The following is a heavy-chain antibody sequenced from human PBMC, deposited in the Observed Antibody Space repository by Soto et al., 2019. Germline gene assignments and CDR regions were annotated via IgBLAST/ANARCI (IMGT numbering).Heavy chain of an antibody. D-gene: IGHD6-6*01. CDR1: GGSISTYF. Sequence: SETLSLTCTVSGGSISTYFWSWIRQPPGKGLEWIGYIYYSGSTNYNPSLKSRVTISVGTSKNQFSLNLRSVTAADTAVYYCARGQLVFDYWGQGTLVTVSS. CDR2: IYYSGST. CDR3: ARGQLVFDY. J-gene: IGHJ4*02. V-gene: IGHV4-59*01.